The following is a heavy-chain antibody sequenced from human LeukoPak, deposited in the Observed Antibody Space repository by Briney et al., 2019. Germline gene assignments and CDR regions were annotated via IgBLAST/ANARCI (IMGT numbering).Heavy chain of an antibody. CDR1: GGSFSGYY. CDR3: AVGRSY. Sequence: SETLSLTCAVYGGSFSGYYCGWVRQPPGKGLEWIGEINHSGSTNYNPSLKSRVTISVDTSKNQFSLKLSSVTAADTAVYYCAVGRSYWGQGTLVTVSS. V-gene: IGHV4-34*01. CDR2: INHSGST. J-gene: IGHJ4*02.